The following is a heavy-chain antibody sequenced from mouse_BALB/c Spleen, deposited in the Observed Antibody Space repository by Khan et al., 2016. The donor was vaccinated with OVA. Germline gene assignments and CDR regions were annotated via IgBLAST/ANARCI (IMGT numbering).Heavy chain of an antibody. D-gene: IGHD2-12*01. CDR3: ARATYRYAFGY. V-gene: IGHV3-8*02. Sequence: VQLKESGPSLVKPSQTLSLTCSVTGDSITSGYWNWIRKFPGNKLEYMGYIIYTGYTYYNPSLKSRISITRHTSKNQYYLQLSSVTDEDTATYYCARATYRYAFGYWGQGTLVTVSA. J-gene: IGHJ3*02. CDR1: GDSITSGY. CDR2: IIYTGYT.